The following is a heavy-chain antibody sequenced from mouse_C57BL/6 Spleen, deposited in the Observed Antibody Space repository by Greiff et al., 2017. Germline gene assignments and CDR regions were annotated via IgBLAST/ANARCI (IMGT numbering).Heavy chain of an antibody. V-gene: IGHV1-55*01. CDR3: ARDDYDGAWFAY. CDR2: IYPGSGST. Sequence: QVQLQQPGAELVKPGASVKMSCKASGYTFTSYWITWVKQRPGQGLEWIGDIYPGSGSTNYNEKFKSKATLTVDTSSSTAYMQLSSLTAEDSAVYYWARDDYDGAWFAYWGQGTLVTVSA. J-gene: IGHJ3*01. D-gene: IGHD2-4*01. CDR1: GYTFTSYW.